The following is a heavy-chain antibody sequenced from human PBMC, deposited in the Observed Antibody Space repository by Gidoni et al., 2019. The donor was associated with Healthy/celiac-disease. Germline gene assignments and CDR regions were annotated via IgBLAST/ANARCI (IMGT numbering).Heavy chain of an antibody. Sequence: EVQLLESGGGLVQPGGSLSLARTASGFTFSSYSMSWVRQAPGKGLEWVSTISGSGGSTYYADSVKGRFTISRDNSKNTLYLQMNSLRAEDTAVYYCAKGGWYYGMDVWGQGTTVTVSS. CDR3: AKGGWYYGMDV. J-gene: IGHJ6*02. CDR2: ISGSGGST. V-gene: IGHV3-23*01. CDR1: GFTFSSYS. D-gene: IGHD6-19*01.